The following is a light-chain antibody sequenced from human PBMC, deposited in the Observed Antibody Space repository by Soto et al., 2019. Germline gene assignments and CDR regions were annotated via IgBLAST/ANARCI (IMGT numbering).Light chain of an antibody. V-gene: IGKV1-9*01. CDR2: AAS. J-gene: IGKJ1*01. CDR1: QGISSY. CDR3: QHYNSYSEA. Sequence: DIQLTQSPSFLSASVGDRVTITCRASQGISSYLAWYQQKPGKAPKLLISAASTLQSGVPLRFSGSGSGTEFTLTISSLQPDDFATYYCQHYNSYSEAFGQGTKVDIK.